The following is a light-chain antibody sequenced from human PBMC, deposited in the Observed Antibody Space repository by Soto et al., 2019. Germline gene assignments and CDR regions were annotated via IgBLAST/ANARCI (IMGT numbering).Light chain of an antibody. CDR3: AAWDDSLNGWV. J-gene: IGLJ3*02. Sequence: QAVVTQPPSASGTPGQRVTISCSGSSSNIGSNTVNWYQQLPGTAPKLLIYSNNQRPSGVPDRFSGSKSGTSASLAISGLQSEDEADYYWAAWDDSLNGWVFGGGTKLTVL. CDR1: SSNIGSNT. CDR2: SNN. V-gene: IGLV1-44*01.